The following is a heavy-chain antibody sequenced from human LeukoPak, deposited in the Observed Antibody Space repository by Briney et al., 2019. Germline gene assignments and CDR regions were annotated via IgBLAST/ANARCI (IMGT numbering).Heavy chain of an antibody. CDR3: ATGRYCSGTTCYSSLDF. V-gene: IGHV5-51*01. CDR1: GYSFTNYW. J-gene: IGHJ4*02. D-gene: IGHD2-15*01. Sequence: GESLKISCKGSGYSFTNYWIAWVRQMPGKGLEWMGIIHPGDPNTRYSPSFQGQVTISVDKSITTAYLQWSSLKASDTAVYYCATGRYCSGTTCYSSLDFWGQGTLVTVSS. CDR2: IHPGDPNT.